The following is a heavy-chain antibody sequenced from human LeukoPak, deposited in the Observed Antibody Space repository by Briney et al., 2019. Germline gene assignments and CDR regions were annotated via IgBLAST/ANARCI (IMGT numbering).Heavy chain of an antibody. Sequence: GGSLRLSCAASGFTFSNAWMSWVRQAPGKWLEWVGRIKSKTDGGTTDYAAPVKGRFTISRDDSKNTLYLQMNSLKTEDTAVYYCTTGPLGYCSGGSCYHRYYYYYMDVWGKGTTVTVSS. CDR1: GFTFSNAW. V-gene: IGHV3-15*01. CDR2: IKSKTDGGTT. J-gene: IGHJ6*03. CDR3: TTGPLGYCSGGSCYHRYYYYYMDV. D-gene: IGHD2-15*01.